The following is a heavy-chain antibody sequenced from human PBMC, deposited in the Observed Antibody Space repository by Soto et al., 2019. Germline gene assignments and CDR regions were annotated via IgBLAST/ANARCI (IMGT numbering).Heavy chain of an antibody. V-gene: IGHV4-34*01. CDR2: INHSGST. CDR3: ARLAYCGDDCYDPFVSPFDY. J-gene: IGHJ4*02. Sequence: SETLSLTCAVYGGSFSGYYWSWIRQPPGKGLEWIGEINHSGSTNYNPSLKSRVTISVDTSKNQFSLKLSSVTAADTAVYYCARLAYCGDDCYDPFVSPFDYWGQGTLVTVSS. D-gene: IGHD2-21*02. CDR1: GGSFSGYY.